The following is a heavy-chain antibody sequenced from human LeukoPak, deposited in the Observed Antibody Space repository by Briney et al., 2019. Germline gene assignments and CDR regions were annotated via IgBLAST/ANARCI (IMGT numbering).Heavy chain of an antibody. D-gene: IGHD3-22*01. CDR1: GYTFTGYY. CDR2: INPNSGGT. V-gene: IGHV1-2*02. J-gene: IGHJ4*02. Sequence: GASVKVSCKASGYTFTGYYMHWVRQAPGQGLEWMGWINPNSGGTNYAQKFQGRVTMTRDTSISTAYMELSRLRSDDTAVYYCARDSSGYFLSDFDSRGQGTLVTLSS. CDR3: ARDSSGYFLSDFDS.